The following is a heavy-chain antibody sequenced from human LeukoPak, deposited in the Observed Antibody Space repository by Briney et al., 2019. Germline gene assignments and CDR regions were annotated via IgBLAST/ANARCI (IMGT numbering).Heavy chain of an antibody. J-gene: IGHJ1*01. CDR1: GYTFTSYY. V-gene: IGHV1-46*01. Sequence: ASVKVSCKASGYTFTSYYMHWVRQAPGQGLEWMGIINPSGGSTNYAQKFQGRVTMTRDTSTSTVYMELSSLRSEDTAVYYCARDTVVVITTGSRHEYFQHWGQGTLVTVSS. D-gene: IGHD3-22*01. CDR2: INPSGGST. CDR3: ARDTVVVITTGSRHEYFQH.